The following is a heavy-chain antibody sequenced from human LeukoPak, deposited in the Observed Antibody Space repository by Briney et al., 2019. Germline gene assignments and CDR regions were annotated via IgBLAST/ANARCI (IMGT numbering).Heavy chain of an antibody. V-gene: IGHV4-34*01. Sequence: SETLSLTCAVYGGSFSGYYWSWIRQPPGKGLEWIGEINHSGSTNYNPSLKSRVTISVDTSKNQFSLKLSSVTAADTAVYYCARTSRYCSSTSCAPHDYWGQGTLVTVSS. J-gene: IGHJ4*02. D-gene: IGHD2-2*01. CDR1: GGSFSGYY. CDR3: ARTSRYCSSTSCAPHDY. CDR2: INHSGST.